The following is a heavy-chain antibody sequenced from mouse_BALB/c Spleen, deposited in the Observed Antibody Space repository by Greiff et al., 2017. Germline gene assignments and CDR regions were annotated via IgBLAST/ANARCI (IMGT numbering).Heavy chain of an antibody. V-gene: IGHV7-3*02. CDR1: GFTFTDYY. Sequence: EEQLVESGGGLVQPGGSLRLSCVTSGFTFTDYYMTWVRQPPGKALEWLAFIRNKVNGYTTDYSASVKGRFTISRDNSQSILYLQLNTLRAEDSATYYCARGYYGYNWFAYWGQGTLVTVSA. CDR2: IRNKVNGYTT. D-gene: IGHD1-2*01. J-gene: IGHJ3*01. CDR3: ARGYYGYNWFAY.